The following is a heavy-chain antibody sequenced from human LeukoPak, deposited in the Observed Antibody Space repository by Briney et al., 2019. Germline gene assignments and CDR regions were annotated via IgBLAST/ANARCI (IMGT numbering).Heavy chain of an antibody. Sequence: GGSLRLSCAASGFTFDDYGMSWVRQAPGKGLEWVSGINWNGGSTGYADSVKGRFTISRDNAKNSLYLQMNSLRAEDTALYYCVRDISGYYFDYWGQGTLVTVSS. CDR2: INWNGGST. D-gene: IGHD3-22*01. CDR3: VRDISGYYFDY. V-gene: IGHV3-20*04. CDR1: GFTFDDYG. J-gene: IGHJ4*02.